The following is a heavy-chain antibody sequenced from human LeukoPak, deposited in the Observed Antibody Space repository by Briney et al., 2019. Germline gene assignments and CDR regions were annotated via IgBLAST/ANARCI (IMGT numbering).Heavy chain of an antibody. Sequence: SETLSLTCTVPGASISTHYWSWIRQPPGKGLEWIGFGHYTGRSNYNPSLKSRVTISVDTSKNQVSLKLSSVTAADTAVYYCARYDNSGYYSLDYWGQGALVTVSS. V-gene: IGHV4-59*08. CDR3: ARYDNSGYYSLDY. CDR2: GHYTGRS. CDR1: GASISTHY. D-gene: IGHD3-22*01. J-gene: IGHJ4*02.